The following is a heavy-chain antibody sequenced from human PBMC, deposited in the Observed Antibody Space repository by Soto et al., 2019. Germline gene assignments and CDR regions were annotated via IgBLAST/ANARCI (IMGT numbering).Heavy chain of an antibody. D-gene: IGHD3-3*02. V-gene: IGHV3-23*01. J-gene: IGHJ4*02. CDR1: GFTFSSYA. CDR3: AKDRSFGPVYCDY. CDR2: IGSSGNT. Sequence: GGSLRLSCAASGFTFSSYAMNWVRQAPGKGLEWVSAIGSSGNTYYSDSVKGRFTISRDNSKNTLYLQMNSLRAEDTAVYYCAKDRSFGPVYCDYWGQGALVTVSS.